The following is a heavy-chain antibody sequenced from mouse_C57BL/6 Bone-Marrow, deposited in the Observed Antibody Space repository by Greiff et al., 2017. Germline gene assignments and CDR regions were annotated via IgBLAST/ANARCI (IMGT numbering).Heavy chain of an antibody. J-gene: IGHJ2*01. CDR1: GYTFTSYW. CDR3: ARSGPLGRSFDF. CDR2: IYPTSGRT. V-gene: IGHV1-55*01. Sequence: QVQLLQSGAELVKPGASVKISCKASGYTFTSYWITWVKQRPGQGLEWIGAIYPTSGRTNYNEKFKSKAILTVDTSSNTAYMQLSSLTSEDSAVFYCARSGPLGRSFDFWGQGTTLTVSS. D-gene: IGHD4-1*01.